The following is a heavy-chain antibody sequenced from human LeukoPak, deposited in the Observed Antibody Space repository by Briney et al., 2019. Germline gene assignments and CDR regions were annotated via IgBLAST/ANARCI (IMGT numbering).Heavy chain of an antibody. V-gene: IGHV4-39*01. D-gene: IGHD3-3*01. J-gene: IGHJ5*02. CDR3: ARHRGPTLRFLEWLSP. Sequence: SETLSLTCTVSGGSISSSSYYWGWIRQPPGKGLEWLGSIYYSGSTYYNPSLKSRVTISVDTSKNQFSLKLSSVTAADTAVYYCARHRGPTLRFLEWLSPWGQGTLVTVSS. CDR1: GGSISSSSYY. CDR2: IYYSGST.